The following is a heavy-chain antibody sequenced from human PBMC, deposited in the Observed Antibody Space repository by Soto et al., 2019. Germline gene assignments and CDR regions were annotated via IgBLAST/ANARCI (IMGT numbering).Heavy chain of an antibody. Sequence: SETLSLTCTVSGASISFSYWSWIRQPPGKGLEWIGFIYNSGSTNYNPSLKSRVTISVDTSKNQFSLKLSSVTAADTAVYYCARPSSGSYPHAFDIWGQGTMVTVSS. CDR2: IYNSGST. CDR3: ARPSSGSYPHAFDI. J-gene: IGHJ3*02. CDR1: GASISFSY. V-gene: IGHV4-59*01. D-gene: IGHD1-26*01.